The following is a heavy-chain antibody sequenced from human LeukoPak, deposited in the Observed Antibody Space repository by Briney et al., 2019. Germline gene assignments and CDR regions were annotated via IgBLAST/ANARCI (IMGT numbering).Heavy chain of an antibody. CDR1: GVTFSTYA. CDR3: AKDRKVSDI. CDR2: ISGSGGTT. Sequence: GGSLRLSRTASGVTFSTYAMSWVRQAPGKGLRWVSAISGSGGTTYYADSVKGRFTISRDNSKNTVYLQMNSLRVEDTALYYCAKDRKVSDIWGQGTMVTVSS. V-gene: IGHV3-23*01. J-gene: IGHJ3*02.